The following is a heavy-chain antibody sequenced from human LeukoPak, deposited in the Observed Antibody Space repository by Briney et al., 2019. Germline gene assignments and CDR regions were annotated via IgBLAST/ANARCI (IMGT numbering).Heavy chain of an antibody. CDR2: ISSSSSYK. V-gene: IGHV3-21*01. CDR3: ARGAAAGSYYFDY. CDR1: GFTFSSYS. Sequence: GGSLRLSCAASGFTFSSYSMNWVRQAPGKGLEWVSSISSSSSYKYYADSVKGRFTISRDNAKNSLYLQMNSLRAEDTAVYYCARGAAAGSYYFDYWGQGTLVTVSS. J-gene: IGHJ4*02. D-gene: IGHD6-13*01.